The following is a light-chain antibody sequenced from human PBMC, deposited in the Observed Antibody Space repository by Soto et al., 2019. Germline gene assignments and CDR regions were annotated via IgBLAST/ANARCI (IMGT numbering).Light chain of an antibody. V-gene: IGKV1-5*01. Sequence: DIQMTQSPSTLSASVGDRVTITCRASQSITRSLAWYQQKLGKAPKLLIYDASSLQIGVPSRFSGSGSGTDFTLIVSSLQPDDFATYCCQQYNNYPLTFGGGTKVDIK. CDR1: QSITRS. CDR2: DAS. J-gene: IGKJ4*01. CDR3: QQYNNYPLT.